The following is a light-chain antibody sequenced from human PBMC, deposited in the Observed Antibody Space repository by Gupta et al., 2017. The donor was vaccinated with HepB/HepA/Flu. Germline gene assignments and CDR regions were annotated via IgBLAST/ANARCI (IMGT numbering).Light chain of an antibody. CDR1: SSDVGFYDL. V-gene: IGLV2-23*02. J-gene: IGLJ1*01. CDR2: EVT. Sequence: QSALTQPASVSGSPGQSFTISCTGTSSDVGFYDLVSWFQQHPGKAPKFLIFEVTKRPSGVSPRFSGSRSGNTASLTISGLQAEDEADYYCCSYAGSGTYVFGSGTRVTVL. CDR3: CSYAGSGTYV.